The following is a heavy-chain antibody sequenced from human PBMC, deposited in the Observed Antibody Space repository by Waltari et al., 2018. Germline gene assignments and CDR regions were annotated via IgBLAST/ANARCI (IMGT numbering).Heavy chain of an antibody. J-gene: IGHJ6*02. CDR1: GGSISSYY. V-gene: IGHV4-59*01. CDR2: IYYSGTT. D-gene: IGHD1-20*01. Sequence: QVQLQESGPGLVKPSETLSLTCTVSGGSISSYYWSWIRQPPGKGLEWIGYIYYSGTTNYNPSLKRRVTISVDTSKNQFSLKLSSVTAADTAVYYCAIARYILDYYYGMDVWGQGTTVTVSS. CDR3: AIARYILDYYYGMDV.